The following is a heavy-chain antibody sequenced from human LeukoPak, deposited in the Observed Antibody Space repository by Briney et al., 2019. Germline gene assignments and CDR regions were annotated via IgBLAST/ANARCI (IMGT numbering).Heavy chain of an antibody. Sequence: SETLSLTCTVSGGSISSYYWSWIRQPPGTGLEWIGFIYYSGSTNHNPSLRSRVTISIDTSKNQFSLNLSSVTAADTAVYYCARVTGYMTEDYFDYWGQGTLITVSS. CDR3: ARVTGYMTEDYFDY. V-gene: IGHV4-59*01. J-gene: IGHJ4*02. CDR2: IYYSGST. CDR1: GGSISSYY. D-gene: IGHD6-13*01.